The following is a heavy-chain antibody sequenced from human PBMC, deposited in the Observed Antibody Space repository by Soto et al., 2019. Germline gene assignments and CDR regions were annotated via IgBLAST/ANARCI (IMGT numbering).Heavy chain of an antibody. CDR3: TRLTFRTGSNTNWFDP. CDR2: IRSKANSYAT. D-gene: IGHD3-16*01. CDR1: GFTFSGSS. J-gene: IGHJ5*02. V-gene: IGHV3-73*01. Sequence: GVSLRLSFAASGFTFSGSSMHWVRQASGKGLEWVGRIRSKANSYATAYAASVKGRFTISRDDSKNTAYLQMNSLKTEDTAVYYCTRLTFRTGSNTNWFDPWGQGTLVTVSS.